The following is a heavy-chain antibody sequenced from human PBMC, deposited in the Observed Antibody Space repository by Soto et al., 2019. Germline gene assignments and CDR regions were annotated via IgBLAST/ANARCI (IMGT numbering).Heavy chain of an antibody. J-gene: IGHJ6*02. CDR1: GGSIDGRN. D-gene: IGHD3-10*01. CDR2: VYYDGGS. Sequence: ESGPGLVKPSETLSLTCTVSGGSIDGRNCAWIRQPPGKGLEWLGYVYYDGGSSYNPSVKSRLTLSMDTSKSQFSLQLRSVTAADTAVYYCVRQGIGNLHGLVDVWGRGTTVTVSS. CDR3: VRQGIGNLHGLVDV. V-gene: IGHV4-59*08.